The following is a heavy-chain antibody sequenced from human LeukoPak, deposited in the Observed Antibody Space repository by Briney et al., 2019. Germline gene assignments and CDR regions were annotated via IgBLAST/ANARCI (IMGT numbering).Heavy chain of an antibody. CDR2: IRSKAYGGTT. D-gene: IGHD3-3*01. V-gene: IGHV3-49*04. CDR3: TRTYNDFWSGTEGAFDI. CDR1: GFTFGDYA. J-gene: IGHJ3*02. Sequence: GRSLRLSCTASGFTFGDYAMSWVRQAPGKGLEWVGFIRSKAYGGTTEYAASVEGRFTISRDDSKSIAYLQMNSLKTEDTAVYYCTRTYNDFWSGTEGAFDIWGQGTMVTVSS.